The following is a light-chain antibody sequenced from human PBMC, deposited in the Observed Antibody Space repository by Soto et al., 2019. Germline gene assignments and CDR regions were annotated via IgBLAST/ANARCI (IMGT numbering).Light chain of an antibody. Sequence: QSVLTQSPSASASRGASVKLTCTLSSGHSSYAIAWHQQQPEKGPRYLMKLNSDGSHSKGDGNPDRFSSSSSGAERYLPSSSLQSEDGADSYCQTWGSGTVVFGGGTKLTVL. V-gene: IGLV4-69*01. CDR3: QTWGSGTVV. J-gene: IGLJ2*01. CDR2: LNSDGSH. CDR1: SGHSSYA.